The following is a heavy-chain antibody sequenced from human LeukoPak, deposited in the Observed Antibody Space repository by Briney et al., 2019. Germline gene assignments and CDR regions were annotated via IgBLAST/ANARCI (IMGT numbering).Heavy chain of an antibody. Sequence: PGGSLRLSCAASGFTFSRYGMHWVRQGPGKGLEWVAVIWYDGSKKYYADSVKGRFTISRDNSKNTLYLQMNSLRAEDTAVHYCARDLRLGYYDSSFPDYWGQGTLVTVSS. J-gene: IGHJ4*02. D-gene: IGHD3-22*01. CDR3: ARDLRLGYYDSSFPDY. V-gene: IGHV3-33*01. CDR1: GFTFSRYG. CDR2: IWYDGSKK.